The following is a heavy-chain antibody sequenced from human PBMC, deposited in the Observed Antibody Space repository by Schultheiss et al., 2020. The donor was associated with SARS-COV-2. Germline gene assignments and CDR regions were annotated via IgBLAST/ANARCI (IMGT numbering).Heavy chain of an antibody. Sequence: SETLSLTCAVYGGSFSGYYWSWIRQPPGKGLEWIGEINHSGSTNYNPSLKSRVTISVDTSKNQFSLKLSSVTAADTAVYYCARLAARRGWFDPWGQGTLVTVSS. CDR1: GGSFSGYY. CDR3: ARLAARRGWFDP. D-gene: IGHD6-6*01. CDR2: INHSGST. J-gene: IGHJ5*02. V-gene: IGHV4-34*01.